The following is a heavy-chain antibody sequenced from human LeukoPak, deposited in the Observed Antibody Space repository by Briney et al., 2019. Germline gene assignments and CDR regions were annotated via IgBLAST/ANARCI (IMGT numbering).Heavy chain of an antibody. CDR3: ARGGGFYGSGTTHFDY. CDR1: VGSISSGCYD. D-gene: IGHD3-10*01. J-gene: IGHJ4*02. V-gene: IGHV4-30-2*01. CDR2: IYRSGST. Sequence: SETLSLTCAVSVGSISSGCYDWSWIRRPPGKGLEWIVYIYRSGSTSYKPSLKSRLSITIDKSKNQFSLNLRSVTAADTAFYYCARGGGFYGSGTTHFDYWGQGTLATVSS.